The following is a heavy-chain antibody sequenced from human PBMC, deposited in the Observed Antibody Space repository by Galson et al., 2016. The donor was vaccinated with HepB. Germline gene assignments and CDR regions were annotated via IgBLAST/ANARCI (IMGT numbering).Heavy chain of an antibody. Sequence: SVKVSCKASGDTFGSNAITWVRQAPGRGLEWMGRIIPSLTITTYAQTLQDRVTITVDRSTTTVYLELTSLTSDDTAVYYCARDLSLETPTSHWGQGTLVTVSS. V-gene: IGHV1-69*04. CDR3: ARDLSLETPTSH. CDR2: IIPSLTIT. J-gene: IGHJ4*02. D-gene: IGHD5-24*01. CDR1: GDTFGSNA.